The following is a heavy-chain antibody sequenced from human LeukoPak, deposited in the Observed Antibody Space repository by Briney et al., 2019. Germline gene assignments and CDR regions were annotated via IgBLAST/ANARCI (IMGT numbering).Heavy chain of an antibody. D-gene: IGHD3-10*01. Sequence: SQTLSLTCLVSGDSFSSGDYYWSWIRQPPGKVLEWIGSIYYSGTTYYNPSLKSRVTISLDTSKNHFSLNLVSGTAAHTAVYYCARDDRRYSRSGSYYPVIYYGMDVWGQGTTVTVSS. CDR1: GDSFSSGDYY. CDR3: ARDDRRYSRSGSYYPVIYYGMDV. V-gene: IGHV4-30-4*01. CDR2: IYYSGTT. J-gene: IGHJ6*02.